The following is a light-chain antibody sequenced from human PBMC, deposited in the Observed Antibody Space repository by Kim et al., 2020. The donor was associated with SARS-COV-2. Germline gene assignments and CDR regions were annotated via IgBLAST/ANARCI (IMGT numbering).Light chain of an antibody. CDR3: QQRSNWPPSYP. V-gene: IGKV3-11*01. CDR2: DAS. CDR1: QSVSSY. Sequence: EIVLTQSPATLSLSPGERATLSCRASQSVSSYLAWYQQKPGQAPRLLIYDASNRATGIPARFSGSGSGTDFTLTISSLEPEDFAVYYCQQRSNWPPSYPFGQGTKLEI. J-gene: IGKJ2*01.